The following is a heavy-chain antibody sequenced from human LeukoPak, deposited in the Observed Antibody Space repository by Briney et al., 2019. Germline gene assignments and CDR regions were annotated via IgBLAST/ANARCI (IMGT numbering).Heavy chain of an antibody. J-gene: IGHJ3*01. V-gene: IGHV4-59*11. Sequence: PSETLSLTCAVSGGSITGHYWNWIRQSPEKGLEWIGYIYHTGSTNYNPSLKSRVTISLDTSKNQFSLKLSSVTAADTAVYYCARRTATTRIGFDAFDVWGQGTMVTVSS. CDR1: GGSITGHY. CDR3: ARRTATTRIGFDAFDV. CDR2: IYHTGST. D-gene: IGHD4-17*01.